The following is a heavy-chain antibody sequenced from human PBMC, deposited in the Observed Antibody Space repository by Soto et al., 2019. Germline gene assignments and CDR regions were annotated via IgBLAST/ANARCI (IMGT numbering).Heavy chain of an antibody. CDR2: ISSTTNYI. Sequence: LRLSCAASWFTFTRYIMNWVRQAPGKGLEWVSSISSTTNYIYYGDSMKGRFTISRDNAKNSLYLEMNSLRAEDTAVYYCARESEDLTSNFDCWGQGTLVTVSS. J-gene: IGHJ4*02. V-gene: IGHV3-21*06. CDR3: ARESEDLTSNFDC. CDR1: WFTFTRYI.